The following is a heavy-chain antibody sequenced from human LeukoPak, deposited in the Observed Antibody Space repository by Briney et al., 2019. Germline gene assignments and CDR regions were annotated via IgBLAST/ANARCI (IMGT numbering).Heavy chain of an antibody. J-gene: IGHJ5*02. Sequence: GASVKVSCKASGYTFTGYYMHWVRQAPGQGLKWMGWINPNSGGTNYAQKFQGRVTMTRDTSISTAYMELSRLRSDDTAVYYCGREGAYYYDSRSVWFDPWGQGTLVTVSS. CDR1: GYTFTGYY. D-gene: IGHD3-22*01. CDR2: INPNSGGT. CDR3: GREGAYYYDSRSVWFDP. V-gene: IGHV1-2*02.